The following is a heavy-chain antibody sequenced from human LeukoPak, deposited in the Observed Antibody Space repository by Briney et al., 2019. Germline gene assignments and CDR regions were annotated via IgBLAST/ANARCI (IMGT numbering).Heavy chain of an antibody. CDR1: GYTFTDYW. CDR3: ARAAQGKIVGATTLDC. CDR2: IYPGDSDT. V-gene: IGHV5-51*01. D-gene: IGHD1-26*01. J-gene: IGHJ4*02. Sequence: GESLKISCKASGYTFTDYWIGWVRQMPGKGLEWMGIIYPGDSDTRYSPSFQGQVTISADKSSSTAYLQWSSLKASDTAMYYCARAAQGKIVGATTLDCWGQGALVTVSS.